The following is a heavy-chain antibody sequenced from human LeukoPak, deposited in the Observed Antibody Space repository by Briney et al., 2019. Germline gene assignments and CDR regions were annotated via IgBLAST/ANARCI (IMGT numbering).Heavy chain of an antibody. D-gene: IGHD1-26*01. Sequence: PSETLSLTCTVSGYSISSGYYWGWIRQPPGKGLEWIGSIYHSGSTYYNPSLKSRVTILVDTSKNQFSLKLSSVTAADTAVYYCARPHINSGSYYYMDVWGKGTTVTVSS. V-gene: IGHV4-38-2*02. J-gene: IGHJ6*03. CDR2: IYHSGST. CDR3: ARPHINSGSYYYMDV. CDR1: GYSISSGYY.